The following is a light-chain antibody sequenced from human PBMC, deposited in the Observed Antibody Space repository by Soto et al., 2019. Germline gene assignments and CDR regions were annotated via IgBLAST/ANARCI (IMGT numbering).Light chain of an antibody. Sequence: AIQMSQSPSALSASVGDRVTITCRASQGIRDDLSWYQQRPGTAPKLLIYAASSLHSGVPSRFSGSGSGTDFTLTISSLQAEDFATYYCQQLSTYPSTFGGGAKVDI. J-gene: IGKJ4*01. CDR3: QQLSTYPST. V-gene: IGKV1-6*01. CDR1: QGIRDD. CDR2: AAS.